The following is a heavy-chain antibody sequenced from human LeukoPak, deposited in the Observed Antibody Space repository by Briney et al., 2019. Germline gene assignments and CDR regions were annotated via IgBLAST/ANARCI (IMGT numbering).Heavy chain of an antibody. CDR3: AKDWGAYYDSSGFYSGDFDY. CDR2: ISGDGGTT. J-gene: IGHJ4*02. D-gene: IGHD3-22*01. CDR1: GFTFGDYA. Sequence: PGGSLRLSCAASGFTFGDYAMRWVRQAPGKGLEWVSFISGDGGTTYYADSVKGRFTISRDNSKNSLYLQMNSLRTEDTALYYCAKDWGAYYDSSGFYSGDFDYWGQGTLVTVSS. V-gene: IGHV3-43*02.